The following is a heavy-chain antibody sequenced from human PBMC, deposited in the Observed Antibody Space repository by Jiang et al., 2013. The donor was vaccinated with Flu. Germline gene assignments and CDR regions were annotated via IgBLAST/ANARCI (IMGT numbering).Heavy chain of an antibody. CDR1: GYTFTSYY. J-gene: IGHJ4*02. Sequence: KPGASVKVSCKASGYTFTSYYMHWVRQAPGQGLEWMGIINPSGGSTSYAQKFQGRVTMTRDTSTSTVYMELSSLRSEDTAVYYCARERVVVVAASANPVDYWGQGTLVTVSS. CDR2: INPSGGST. V-gene: IGHV1-46*01. D-gene: IGHD2-15*01. CDR3: ARERVVVVAASANPVDY.